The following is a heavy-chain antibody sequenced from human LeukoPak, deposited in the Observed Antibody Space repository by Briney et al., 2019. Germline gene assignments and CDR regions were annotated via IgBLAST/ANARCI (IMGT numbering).Heavy chain of an antibody. CDR3: ARVGTMVYAAPFDY. D-gene: IGHD2-8*01. J-gene: IGHJ4*02. V-gene: IGHV4-30-4*08. Sequence: SQTLSLTCTVSGGSISSGDYYWSWICQPPGKGLEWIGYIYYSGSTYYNPSLKSRVTISVDTSKNQFSLKLSSVTAADTAVYYCARVGTMVYAAPFDYWGQGTLVTVSS. CDR1: GGSISSGDYY. CDR2: IYYSGST.